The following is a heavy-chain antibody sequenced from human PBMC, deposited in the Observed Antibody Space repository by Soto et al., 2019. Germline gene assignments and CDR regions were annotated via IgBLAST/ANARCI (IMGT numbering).Heavy chain of an antibody. D-gene: IGHD3-22*01. Sequence: QVQLVQSGAEVKKPGSSVKVSCKASGDTFSSYAINWVRQAPGQGLEWMGGIIPMFGTANYAQKFKGRVTITAGEGTSTVYMELSSLRSEDTAVYYCARVGPAHYYDSSGYYYPLDYWGQGTLVTVSS. V-gene: IGHV1-69*01. J-gene: IGHJ4*02. CDR2: IIPMFGTA. CDR3: ARVGPAHYYDSSGYYYPLDY. CDR1: GDTFSSYA.